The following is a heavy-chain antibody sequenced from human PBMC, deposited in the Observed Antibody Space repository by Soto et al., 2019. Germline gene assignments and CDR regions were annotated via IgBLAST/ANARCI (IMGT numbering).Heavy chain of an antibody. CDR1: RGTFSSYT. CDR2: IIPILGIA. Sequence: QVQLVQSGAEVKKPGSSVKVSCKASRGTFSSYTISWVRQAPGQGLEWMGRIIPILGIANYAQKFQGRVTLTADKSTSTAYMERSSLRSEDPAVYYCASSAVLEWLFGSRGQGTLVTVSS. D-gene: IGHD3-3*01. V-gene: IGHV1-69*02. CDR3: ASSAVLEWLFGS. J-gene: IGHJ4*02.